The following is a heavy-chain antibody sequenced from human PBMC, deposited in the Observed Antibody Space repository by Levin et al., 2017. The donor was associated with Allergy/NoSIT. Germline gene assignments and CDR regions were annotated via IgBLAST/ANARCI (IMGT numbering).Heavy chain of an antibody. V-gene: IGHV4-61*01. D-gene: IGHD6-19*01. CDR2: IYYSGST. J-gene: IGHJ6*02. Sequence: SETLSLTCTVSGGSVSSGSFYWSWIRQPPGKGLEWIGYIYYSGSTNYNPSLNSRVTISVDTSKNQFSVKLSSVTAADTAVYYCARDNLAVAGAYGMDVWGQGTTVTVSS. CDR1: GGSVSSGSFY. CDR3: ARDNLAVAGAYGMDV.